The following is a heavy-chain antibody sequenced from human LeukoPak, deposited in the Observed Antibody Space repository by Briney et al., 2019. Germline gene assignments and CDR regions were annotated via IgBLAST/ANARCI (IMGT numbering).Heavy chain of an antibody. CDR1: GGTFSSYA. D-gene: IGHD6-6*01. CDR3: AVAARRSYYYCYYMDV. V-gene: IGHV1-69*05. Sequence: SVKVSCRASGGTFSSYAISWVRQAPGQGLEWMGGIIPIFGTANYAQKFQGRVTITTDESTSTAYMELSSLRSEDTAVYYCAVAARRSYYYCYYMDVWGKGTTVTVSS. J-gene: IGHJ6*03. CDR2: IIPIFGTA.